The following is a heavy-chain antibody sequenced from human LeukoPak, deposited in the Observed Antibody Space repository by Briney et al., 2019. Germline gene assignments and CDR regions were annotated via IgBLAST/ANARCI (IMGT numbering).Heavy chain of an antibody. V-gene: IGHV3-7*03. CDR2: IKQDGSEK. CDR1: GFTFSSYW. D-gene: IGHD3-10*01. Sequence: GGSLRLSCAASGFTFSSYWMSWVRQAPGKGLEWVANIKQDGSEKYYVDSVKGRFTISRDNAKDSLYLQMNSLRAEDTAVYYCARGIAWFGELSPYFDYWGQGTLVTVSS. CDR3: ARGIAWFGELSPYFDY. J-gene: IGHJ4*02.